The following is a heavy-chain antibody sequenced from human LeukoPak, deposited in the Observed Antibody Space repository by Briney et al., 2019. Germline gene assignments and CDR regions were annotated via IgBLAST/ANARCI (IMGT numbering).Heavy chain of an antibody. V-gene: IGHV3-23*01. CDR3: ARDDSDYSSLGGMDV. CDR2: VSGSGGST. CDR1: GFTFSSYA. J-gene: IGHJ6*02. Sequence: GGSLRLSCAASGFTFSSYAMSWVRQAPGKGLEWVSAVSGSGGSTYFADSVKGRFTISRDNSKNTLYLQMNSLRADDTAAYYCARDDSDYSSLGGMDVWGQGTTVTVSS. D-gene: IGHD3-22*01.